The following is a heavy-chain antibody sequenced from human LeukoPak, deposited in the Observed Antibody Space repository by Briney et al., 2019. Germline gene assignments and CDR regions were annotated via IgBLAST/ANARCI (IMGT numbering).Heavy chain of an antibody. D-gene: IGHD3-10*01. Sequence: GGSLRLSCAASGFTFSSYGMHWVRQAPGKGLEWVAFIRYDGSNKYYADSVKGRFTISRDNSKNTLYLQMNSLRAEDTAVYYCAKRLLWFGEFDSFDYWGQGTLVTVSS. J-gene: IGHJ4*02. CDR1: GFTFSSYG. CDR2: IRYDGSNK. V-gene: IGHV3-30*02. CDR3: AKRLLWFGEFDSFDY.